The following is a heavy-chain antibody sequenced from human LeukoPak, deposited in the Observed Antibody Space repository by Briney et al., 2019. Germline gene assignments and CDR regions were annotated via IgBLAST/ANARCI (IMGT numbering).Heavy chain of an antibody. CDR1: GFTFSTYE. V-gene: IGHV3-48*03. J-gene: IGHJ3*02. D-gene: IGHD2-15*01. CDR3: AREGVADAFDI. CDR2: FRSSGSII. Sequence: GRSLRLSCAASGFTFSTYEMNWVRQAPGKGLEWISYFRSSGSIIYYADSVKGRFTISRDNAKNSLYLQMNSLRAEDTAVYYCAREGVADAFDIWGQGTMVTVSS.